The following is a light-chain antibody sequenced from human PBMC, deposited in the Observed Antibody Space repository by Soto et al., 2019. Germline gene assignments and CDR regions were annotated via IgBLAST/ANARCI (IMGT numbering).Light chain of an antibody. J-gene: IGKJ3*01. CDR2: GAS. V-gene: IGKV3-15*01. CDR1: QSVSIN. Sequence: EIVMTQSPATLSVSPGESATLSCRASQSVSINLAWYQQRPGQAPRLLIYGASTRATGIPARFSGSGSGTDFTLTISSLQSEDFAVYYCQQYNNWPQTFGPGTKVDIK. CDR3: QQYNNWPQT.